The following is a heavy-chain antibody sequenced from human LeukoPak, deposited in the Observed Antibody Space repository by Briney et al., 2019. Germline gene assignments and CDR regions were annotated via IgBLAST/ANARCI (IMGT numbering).Heavy chain of an antibody. CDR1: GFTFSSYA. J-gene: IGHJ4*02. CDR2: ISGSGGST. D-gene: IGHD6-19*01. V-gene: IGHV3-23*01. CDR3: AKVAVAGTFSVYYFDY. Sequence: GGSLRLSCAASGFTFSSYAMSWVRQAPGKGLEWVSAISGSGGSTHYADSVKGRFTISRDNSKNTLYLQMNSLRAEDTAVYYCAKVAVAGTFSVYYFDYWGQGTLVTVSS.